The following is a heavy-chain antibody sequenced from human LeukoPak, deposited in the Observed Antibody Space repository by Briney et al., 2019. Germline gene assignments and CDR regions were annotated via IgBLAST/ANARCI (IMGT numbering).Heavy chain of an antibody. CDR2: ISYDGSNK. V-gene: IGHV3-30*18. D-gene: IGHD1-26*01. Sequence: PGGSLRLSCAASGFIFGSYGMHWVRQAPDKGLEWVAVISYDGSNKYYADSVKGRFTISRDNSKNTLYLQMNSLRAEDTAVYYCAKDQSGYIDYWGQGTLVTVSS. CDR1: GFIFGSYG. CDR3: AKDQSGYIDY. J-gene: IGHJ4*02.